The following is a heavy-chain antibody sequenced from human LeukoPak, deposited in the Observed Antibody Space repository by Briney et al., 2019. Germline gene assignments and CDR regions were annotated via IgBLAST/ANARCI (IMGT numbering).Heavy chain of an antibody. V-gene: IGHV4-4*07. J-gene: IGHJ6*03. CDR1: GGSISSYY. Sequence: SETLSLTCTVSGGSISSYYWSWIRQPAGKGLEWIGRIYTSGSTNYNPSLKSRVTMSVDTSKNQFSLKLSSVTAADTAVYYCARDNPNVVPAAILAFPYYYMDVWGKGTTVTVSS. CDR3: ARDNPNVVPAAILAFPYYYMDV. D-gene: IGHD2-2*01. CDR2: IYTSGST.